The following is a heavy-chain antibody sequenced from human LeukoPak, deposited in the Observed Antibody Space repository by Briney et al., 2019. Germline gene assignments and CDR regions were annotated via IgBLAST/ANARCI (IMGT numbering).Heavy chain of an antibody. Sequence: EASVKVSCKASGFTFTSSAVQWVRQARGQRLEWIGWIVVGSGNTNYAQKFQERVTITRGMSTSTAYMELSSLRSEDTAVYYCAAADCSSTSCYYFDYWGQGTLVTVSS. D-gene: IGHD2-2*01. V-gene: IGHV1-58*01. CDR1: GFTFTSSA. CDR2: IVVGSGNT. J-gene: IGHJ4*02. CDR3: AAADCSSTSCYYFDY.